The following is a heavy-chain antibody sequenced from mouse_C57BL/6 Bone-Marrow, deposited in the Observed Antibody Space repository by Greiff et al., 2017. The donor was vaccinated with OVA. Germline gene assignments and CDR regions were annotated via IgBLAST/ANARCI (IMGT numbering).Heavy chain of an antibody. J-gene: IGHJ2*01. CDR2: IDPSDSYT. D-gene: IGHD1-1*01. V-gene: IGHV1-50*01. CDR1: GYTFTSYW. Sequence: QVQLQQPGAELVKPGASVKLSCKASGYTFTSYWMQWVKQRPGQGLEWIGEIDPSDSYTNYNQKFKGKATLTVDTSSSTAYMQLSSLTSEDSAVYYCARSPHYYGSSYPDYWGQGTTLTVSS. CDR3: ARSPHYYGSSYPDY.